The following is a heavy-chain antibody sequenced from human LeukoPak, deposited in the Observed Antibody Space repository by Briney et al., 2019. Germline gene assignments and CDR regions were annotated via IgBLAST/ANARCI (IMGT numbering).Heavy chain of an antibody. Sequence: SETLSLTCSVSGGSITSHYWSWIRQPPGKGLEWIGYAFYSGNTNYNPSLKSRVTISVDTSKNQFSLKLNSMTAADTAVYFCARTPGNTLDYWGQGTLVIVSS. V-gene: IGHV4-59*11. CDR3: ARTPGNTLDY. CDR2: AFYSGNT. CDR1: GGSITSHY. D-gene: IGHD1-14*01. J-gene: IGHJ4*02.